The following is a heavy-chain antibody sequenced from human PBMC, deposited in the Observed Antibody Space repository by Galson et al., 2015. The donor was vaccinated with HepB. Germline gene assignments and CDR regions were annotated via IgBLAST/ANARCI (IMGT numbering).Heavy chain of an antibody. CDR1: GFTFSTYA. CDR2: IRAGSSII. J-gene: IGHJ3*02. CDR3: ARDHDWAIDI. D-gene: IGHD2-21*01. Sequence: SLRLSCAASGFTFSTYAMNWVRQAPGKGLESISYIRAGSSIISSADSVKGRFTISRDDARSSLYLEMNSLRDEDTAVYYCARDHDWAIDIWGQGTLVTVSP. V-gene: IGHV3-48*02.